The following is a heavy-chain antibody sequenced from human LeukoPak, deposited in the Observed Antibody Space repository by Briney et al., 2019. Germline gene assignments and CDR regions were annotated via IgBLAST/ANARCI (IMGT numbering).Heavy chain of an antibody. Sequence: GGTLRLSCAASELTVSSNCMTWVRQAPGKGLEWVSFIYSGSSTYYADSVRGRFTISRDNSKNTLYLQMNSLRAEDTAVYYCAREWRNYYGSGSYYNPKALQYFDYWGQGTLVTVSS. J-gene: IGHJ4*02. CDR1: ELTVSSNC. CDR2: IYSGSST. D-gene: IGHD3-10*01. V-gene: IGHV3-53*01. CDR3: AREWRNYYGSGSYYNPKALQYFDY.